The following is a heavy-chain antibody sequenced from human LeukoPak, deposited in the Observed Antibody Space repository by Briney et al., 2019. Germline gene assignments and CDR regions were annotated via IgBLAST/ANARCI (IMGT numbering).Heavy chain of an antibody. Sequence: SETLSLTCTVSGVSISSSNSYWGWIRQPPGKGLEWIGSIYYSGNTYYNASLKSQVSISIDTSKNQFSLRLTSVTAADTAVYYCARDGEVVVPEQKDYYYYMDAWGKGTTVTVSS. J-gene: IGHJ6*03. V-gene: IGHV4-39*02. CDR1: GVSISSSNSY. CDR3: ARDGEVVVPEQKDYYYYMDA. CDR2: IYYSGNT. D-gene: IGHD2-2*01.